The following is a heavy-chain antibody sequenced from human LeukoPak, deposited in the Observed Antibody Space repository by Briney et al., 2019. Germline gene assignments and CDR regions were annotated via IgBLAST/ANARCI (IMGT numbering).Heavy chain of an antibody. CDR2: ISWDSGSI. D-gene: IGHD5-18*01. CDR3: AKGYSHGSSGAFDI. CDR1: GFTFDDYA. J-gene: IGHJ3*02. V-gene: IGHV3-9*03. Sequence: PGRSLRLSCAASGFTFDDYAMHWVRQVPGKGLEWVSGISWDSGSIGYADSVKGRFSISRDNAKNSLYLQMNSLRADDMALYYCAKGYSHGSSGAFDIWGQGTMVTVSS.